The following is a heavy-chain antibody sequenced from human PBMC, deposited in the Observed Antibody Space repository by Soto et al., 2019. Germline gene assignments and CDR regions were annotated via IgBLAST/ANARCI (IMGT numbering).Heavy chain of an antibody. CDR1: GGTFSSYT. D-gene: IGHD6-19*01. CDR3: ARGGIAVAADYYFDY. J-gene: IGHJ4*02. CDR2: IIPILGIA. Sequence: QVQLVQSGAEVKKPGSSVKVSCTASGGTFSSYTISWVRQAPGQGLEWMGRIIPILGIANYAQKFQGRVTITADKSTSTAYMELSSLRSEDTAVYYCARGGIAVAADYYFDYWGQGTLVTVSS. V-gene: IGHV1-69*02.